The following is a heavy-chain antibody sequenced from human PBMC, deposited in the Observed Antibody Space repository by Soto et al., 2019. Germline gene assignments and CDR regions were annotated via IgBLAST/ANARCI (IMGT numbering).Heavy chain of an antibody. CDR2: IWYDGSNK. CDR1: GFTFSSYG. J-gene: IGHJ6*02. Sequence: GGSLRLSCAASGFTFSSYGMHWVRQAPGKGLEWVAVIWYDGSNKYYADSVKGRFTISRDNSKNTLYLQMNSLRAEDSAVYYCASLRRSGSHYGMDVWGQGTTVTVSS. D-gene: IGHD1-26*01. V-gene: IGHV3-33*01. CDR3: ASLRRSGSHYGMDV.